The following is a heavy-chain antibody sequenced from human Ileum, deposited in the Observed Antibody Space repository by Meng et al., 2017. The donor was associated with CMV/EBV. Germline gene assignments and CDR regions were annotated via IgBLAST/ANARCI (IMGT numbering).Heavy chain of an antibody. V-gene: IGHV3-30*04. CDR1: GFTFSRYA. J-gene: IGHJ4*02. D-gene: IGHD2-15*01. CDR3: ARDEVVGTTARSGVGYFDY. CDR2: ISFDGSNI. Sequence: GESLKISCAASGFTFSRYAMHWVRQAAGKGLDWVALISFDGSNIRYADSVKDRFTISRDNSKNTLYLQMNSLRTEDTAVYYCARDEVVGTTARSGVGYFDYWGQGNLVTVSS.